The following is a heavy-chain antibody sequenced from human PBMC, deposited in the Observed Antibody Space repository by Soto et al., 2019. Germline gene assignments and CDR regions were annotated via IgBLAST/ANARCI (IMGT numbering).Heavy chain of an antibody. CDR2: INAHSGGT. CDR3: AKDLTRQLAYWLDP. J-gene: IGHJ5*02. CDR1: GFSFTGYY. V-gene: IGHV1-2*02. D-gene: IGHD6-6*01. Sequence: ASVKVSCKASGFSFTGYYIHWLRQAPGQGLEWMGWINAHSGGTEYAQKFQGRVTLTRDTSIATAYLALTSLTSDDTALYYCAKDLTRQLAYWLDPWGQGTQVTVSS.